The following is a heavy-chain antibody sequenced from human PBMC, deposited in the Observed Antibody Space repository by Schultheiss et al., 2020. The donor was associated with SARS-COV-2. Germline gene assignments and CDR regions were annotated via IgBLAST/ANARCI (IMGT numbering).Heavy chain of an antibody. CDR1: GFTFGTYN. V-gene: IGHV3-21*01. J-gene: IGHJ5*02. D-gene: IGHD2-15*01. CDR2: IRSSGRDI. CDR3: VRDRSWWTPYNCFDL. Sequence: GVLRLSCAASGFTFGTYNMHWVRQAPGKGLEFVASIRSSGRDIYYADSMQGRFTVSRDNANNSLYLQMHSLRAEDTAVYYCVRDRSWWTPYNCFDLWGRGTLVTVSS.